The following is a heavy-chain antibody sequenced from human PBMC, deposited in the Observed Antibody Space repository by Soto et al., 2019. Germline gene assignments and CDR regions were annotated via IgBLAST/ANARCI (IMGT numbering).Heavy chain of an antibody. CDR1: GFTFSSYG. Sequence: QVQLVESGGALVKPGGSLRLSCAASGFTFSSYGMHWVRQAPGKGLEWGAVIWYDGSNKYYADSVKGRFTISRDNSKNTLYLQMNSLRAEDTAVYYCARDLAPFVVVPTAGMDVWGQGTTVTVSS. D-gene: IGHD2-2*01. J-gene: IGHJ6*02. CDR3: ARDLAPFVVVPTAGMDV. V-gene: IGHV3-33*01. CDR2: IWYDGSNK.